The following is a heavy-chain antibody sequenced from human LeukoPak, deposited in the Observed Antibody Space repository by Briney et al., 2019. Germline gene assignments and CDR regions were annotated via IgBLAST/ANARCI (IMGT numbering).Heavy chain of an antibody. CDR1: GFTFSDYY. CDR3: ARRPRYCSSTSCYTGAFDI. D-gene: IGHD2-2*02. CDR2: INHSGST. V-gene: IGHV4-34*01. J-gene: IGHJ3*02. Sequence: GSLRLSCAASGFTFSDYYMSWIRQPPGKGLEWIGEINHSGSTNYNPSLKSRVTISVDTSKNQFSLKLSSVTAADTAVYYCARRPRYCSSTSCYTGAFDIWGQGTMVTVSS.